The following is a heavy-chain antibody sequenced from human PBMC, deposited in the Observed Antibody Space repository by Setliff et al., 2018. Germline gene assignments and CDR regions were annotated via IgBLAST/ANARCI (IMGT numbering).Heavy chain of an antibody. J-gene: IGHJ4*02. CDR2: IYYGGST. D-gene: IGHD3-9*01. CDR3: ARGYYDILTGYYIGY. Sequence: PSETLSLTCTVSGGSISSGDYYWSWIRQPPGKGLEWIGYIYYGGSTYYNPSLKSRVTISVDTSKNQFSLKLSSVTAADTAVYYCARGYYDILTGYYIGYWGQGTLVTVSS. V-gene: IGHV4-30-4*08. CDR1: GGSISSGDYY.